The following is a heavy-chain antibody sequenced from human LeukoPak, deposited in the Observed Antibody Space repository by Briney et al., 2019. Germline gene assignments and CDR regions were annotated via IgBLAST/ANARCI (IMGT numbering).Heavy chain of an antibody. CDR3: ARDLDSCYDSSGCHY. Sequence: SQTLSLTCTVSGGSISSGGYYWSWIRQPPGKGLEWIGYIYHSGSTYYNPSLKSRVTISVDRSKNQFSLKLSSVTAADTAVYYCARDLDSCYDSSGCHYWGQGTLVTVSS. D-gene: IGHD3-22*01. CDR1: GGSISSGGYY. V-gene: IGHV4-30-2*01. J-gene: IGHJ4*02. CDR2: IYHSGST.